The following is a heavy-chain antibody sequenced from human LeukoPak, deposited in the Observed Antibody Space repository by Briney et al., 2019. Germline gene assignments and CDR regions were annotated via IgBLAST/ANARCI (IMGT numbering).Heavy chain of an antibody. D-gene: IGHD1-26*01. CDR2: ISAYNGNT. CDR3: AMVLGENYYDWFDP. V-gene: IGHV1-18*01. J-gene: IGHJ5*02. Sequence: GASVKVSCKASGYTFTSYGISWVRQAPGQGLEWMGWISAYNGNTNYAQKLQGRVTMTTDTSTSTAYMELRSLRSDDTAVYYCAMVLGENYYDWFDPSGQGTLVTVSS. CDR1: GYTFTSYG.